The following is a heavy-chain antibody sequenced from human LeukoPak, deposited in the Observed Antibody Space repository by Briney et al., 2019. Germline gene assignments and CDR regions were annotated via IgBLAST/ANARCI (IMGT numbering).Heavy chain of an antibody. CDR1: GFTFSSYE. D-gene: IGHD5-12*01. Sequence: SGGSLRLSCAASGFTFSSYEMSWVRQAPGKGLEWVSYISGSGSTIYYADSVKGRFTISRDNAKNSLYLQMNSLRAEDTAVYYCARDSRIVATIDYWGQGTLVTVSP. J-gene: IGHJ4*02. CDR2: ISGSGSTI. V-gene: IGHV3-48*03. CDR3: ARDSRIVATIDY.